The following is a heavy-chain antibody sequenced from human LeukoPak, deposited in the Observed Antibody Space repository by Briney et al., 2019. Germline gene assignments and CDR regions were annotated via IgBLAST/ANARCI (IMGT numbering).Heavy chain of an antibody. CDR1: GGSISSSSYY. Sequence: SETLSLTCTVSGGSISSSSYYWSWIRQSPGKGLEWLGYVYYNGNTNYNPSLKSRVSISVDTSKNQFSLNLSSVTAADTAVYYRAKVRPMSIAALWFFDFWGHGSLVSVSS. CDR3: AKVRPMSIAALWFFDF. CDR2: VYYNGNT. J-gene: IGHJ4*01. D-gene: IGHD6-6*01. V-gene: IGHV4-61*01.